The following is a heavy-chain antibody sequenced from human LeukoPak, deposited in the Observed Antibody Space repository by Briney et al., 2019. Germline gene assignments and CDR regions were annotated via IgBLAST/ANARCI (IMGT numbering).Heavy chain of an antibody. CDR3: ARDRYHGSGSPDAFDI. D-gene: IGHD3-10*01. V-gene: IGHV4-59*01. CDR1: GGSISSYY. J-gene: IGHJ3*02. Sequence: SETLSLTCTVSGGSISSYYWSWIRQPPGKGREGIGYIYYSGSTNYNPSLKSRVTISVDTSKNQFSLKLSSVTAADTAVYYCARDRYHGSGSPDAFDIWGQGTMVTVSS. CDR2: IYYSGST.